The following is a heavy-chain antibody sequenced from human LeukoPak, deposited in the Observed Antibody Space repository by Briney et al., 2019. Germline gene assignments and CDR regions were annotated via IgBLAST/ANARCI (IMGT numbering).Heavy chain of an antibody. D-gene: IGHD6-19*01. Sequence: ASVKVSCKASGYSFTSYGLSWVRQAPGQGLEWMGWINPNSGGTNYAQKFQGRVTMTRDTSISTAYMELSRLRSDDTAVYYCARDIAVAGDYWGQGTLVTVSS. CDR1: GYSFTSYG. V-gene: IGHV1-2*02. CDR2: INPNSGGT. CDR3: ARDIAVAGDY. J-gene: IGHJ4*02.